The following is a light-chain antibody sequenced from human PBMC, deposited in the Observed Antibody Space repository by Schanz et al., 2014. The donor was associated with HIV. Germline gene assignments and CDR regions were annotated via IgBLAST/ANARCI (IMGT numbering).Light chain of an antibody. CDR3: LLYYGGALV. Sequence: QAVVTQEPSLTVSPGGTVTLTCASSTGAVTSGYYPNWFQQRPGQAPRALIYSTGNKHSWTPARFSGSLLGGKAALTLSGVQPEDEAEYYCLLYYGGALVFGTGTKLTVL. J-gene: IGLJ1*01. V-gene: IGLV7-43*01. CDR1: TGAVTSGYY. CDR2: STG.